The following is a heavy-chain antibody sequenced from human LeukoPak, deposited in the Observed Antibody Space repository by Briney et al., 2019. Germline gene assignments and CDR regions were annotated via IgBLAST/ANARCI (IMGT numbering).Heavy chain of an antibody. V-gene: IGHV4-59*01. CDR3: TRGAEYFQH. CDR2: IYYRGGT. CDR1: GDSISGYY. J-gene: IGHJ1*01. Sequence: SETLSLTCTVSGDSISGYYWSLIRQPPGKGPEWIGYIYYRGGTNYNPSLKSRVTISVDTSKNQFSLKLSSVTAADTAVYYCTRGAEYFQHWGQGTLVTVSS.